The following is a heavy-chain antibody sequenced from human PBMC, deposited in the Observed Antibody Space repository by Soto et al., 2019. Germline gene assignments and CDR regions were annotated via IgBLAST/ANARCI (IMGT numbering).Heavy chain of an antibody. CDR1: GFTFSSYS. D-gene: IGHD3-9*01. CDR2: ISSSSSYI. Sequence: EVQLVESGGGLVKPGGSLRLSCAASGFTFSSYSMNWVRQAPGKGLEWVSSISSSSSYIYYADSVKGRFTISRDNAKNSLYLQMNSLRAEDTAVYYCARDFWHLTGYYYFDYWGQGTLVTVSS. J-gene: IGHJ4*02. V-gene: IGHV3-21*01. CDR3: ARDFWHLTGYYYFDY.